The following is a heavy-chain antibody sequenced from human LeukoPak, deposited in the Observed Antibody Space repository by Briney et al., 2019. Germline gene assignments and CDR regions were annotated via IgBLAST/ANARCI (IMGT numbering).Heavy chain of an antibody. CDR3: AIAVAAPDAFDI. J-gene: IGHJ3*02. Sequence: GGSLRLSCAASGFTFSSYWMHWVRQAPGKGLVWVSRINSDGSSTSYADSVKGRFTISRDNAKNTLYLQMNSLRAEDTAVYYCAIAVAAPDAFDIWGQGTMVTVSS. CDR2: INSDGSST. CDR1: GFTFSSYW. V-gene: IGHV3-74*01. D-gene: IGHD6-19*01.